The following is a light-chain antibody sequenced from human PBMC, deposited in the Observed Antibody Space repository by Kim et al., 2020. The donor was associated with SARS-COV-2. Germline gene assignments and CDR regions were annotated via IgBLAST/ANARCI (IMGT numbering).Light chain of an antibody. CDR2: AAS. Sequence: ALGGDRVTITCRASQGISNYLVWYQQKPGKVPKLLIYAASGLKAGVPSRFSGSGSGTDFTLTISSLQPEDVATYYCQKYNSAPWTFGQGTKVDIK. V-gene: IGKV1-27*01. CDR3: QKYNSAPWT. J-gene: IGKJ1*01. CDR1: QGISNY.